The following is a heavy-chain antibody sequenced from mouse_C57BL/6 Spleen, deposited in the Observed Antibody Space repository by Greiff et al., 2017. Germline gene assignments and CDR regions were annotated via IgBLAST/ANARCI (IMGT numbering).Heavy chain of an antibody. CDR3: TTAYFIYARDD. V-gene: IGHV14-4*01. J-gene: IGHJ4*01. CDR2: FDPENGDT. CDR1: GFHIKDDY. D-gene: IGHD2-10*01. Sequence: VQLQQSGAELVRPGASVKLSCTASGFHIKDDYMHWVKQRPEQGLEWIGWFDPENGDTEYASKFHGKATIPADASSNTAYLQLRSLTSEDTGVYYCTTAYFIYARDDWGQGTSVTVSS.